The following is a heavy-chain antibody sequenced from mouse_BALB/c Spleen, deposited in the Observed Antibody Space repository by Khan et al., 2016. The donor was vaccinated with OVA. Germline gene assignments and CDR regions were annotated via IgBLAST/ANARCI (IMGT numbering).Heavy chain of an antibody. V-gene: IGHV3-2*02. CDR3: ARKDYCYYDPFPY. Sequence: EVELVESGPGLVKPSQFLSFTCTVTGYSITSEFAWNWIRQFPGNKLEWMGYITYSGNTRYNPSLKSLFSITRDTSRNQFFLQLNSVTTEDTDTCDCARKDYCYYDPFPYWGQGTLVTVSA. J-gene: IGHJ3*01. D-gene: IGHD2-4*01. CDR2: ITYSGNT. CDR1: GYSITSEFA.